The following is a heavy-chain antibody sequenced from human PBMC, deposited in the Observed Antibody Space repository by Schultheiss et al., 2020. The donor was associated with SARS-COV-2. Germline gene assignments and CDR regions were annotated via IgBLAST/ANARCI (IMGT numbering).Heavy chain of an antibody. Sequence: GESLKISCKASGFSFGDYAMSWVRQAPGKGLEWVGFIRSKAYGGTTEYAASVKGRFTISRDDSRSIAYLQVSSLKTEDTAVYYCTRDLGITGIYFDYWGQGTLVTSPQ. D-gene: IGHD1-20*01. V-gene: IGHV3-49*04. J-gene: IGHJ4*02. CDR3: TRDLGITGIYFDY. CDR2: IRSKAYGGTT. CDR1: GFSFGDYA.